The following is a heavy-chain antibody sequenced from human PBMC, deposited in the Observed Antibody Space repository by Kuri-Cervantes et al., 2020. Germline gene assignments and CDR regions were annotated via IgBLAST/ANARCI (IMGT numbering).Heavy chain of an antibody. CDR3: ARGQANYYDSSGYYYGHAFDI. V-gene: IGHV4-59*12. CDR2: IYYSGST. D-gene: IGHD3-22*01. J-gene: IGHJ3*02. Sequence: LRLSCTVSGGSISSYYWSWIRQPPGKGLEWIGSIYYSGSTYYNPSLKSRVTISVDRSKNQFSLKLSSVTAADTAVYYCARGQANYYDSSGYYYGHAFDIWGQGTRVTVSS. CDR1: GGSISSYY.